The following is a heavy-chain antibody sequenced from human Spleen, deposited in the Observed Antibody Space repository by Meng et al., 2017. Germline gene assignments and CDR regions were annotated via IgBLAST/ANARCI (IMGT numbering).Heavy chain of an antibody. CDR1: GYTFTSYG. V-gene: IGHV1-18*01. J-gene: IGHJ4*02. CDR3: ARDSYDYVRGSLTRAVGFDY. Sequence: ASVKVSCKASGYTFTSYGISWVRQAPGQGLEWMGWISAYNGNTNYAQKLQGRVTMTTDTSTSTAYMELRGLRSDDTAVYYCARDSYDYVRGSLTRAVGFDYWGQGTLVTVSS. CDR2: ISAYNGNT. D-gene: IGHD3-16*01.